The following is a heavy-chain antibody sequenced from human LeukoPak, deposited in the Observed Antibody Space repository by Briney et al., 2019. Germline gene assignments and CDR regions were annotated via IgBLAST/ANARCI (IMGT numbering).Heavy chain of an antibody. CDR3: ATWLVVGVY. V-gene: IGHV4-34*01. D-gene: IGHD1-26*01. CDR2: INHSGST. J-gene: IGHJ4*02. CDR1: GGSFSGYY. Sequence: TASGTLSLTCAVYGGSFSGYYWSWIRQPPGKGLEWIGEINHSGSTNYNPSLKSRVTISVDTSKNQFSLKLSSVTAADTAVYYCATWLVVGVYWGQGTLVTVSS.